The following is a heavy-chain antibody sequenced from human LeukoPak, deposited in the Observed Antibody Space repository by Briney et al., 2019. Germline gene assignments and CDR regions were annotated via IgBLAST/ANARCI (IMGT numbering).Heavy chain of an antibody. J-gene: IGHJ3*02. V-gene: IGHV4-34*01. CDR2: IYHSGST. CDR1: GGSFSGYY. CDR3: ARDTRDAFDI. Sequence: PSETLSLTCAVYGGSFSGYYWSWIRQPPGKGLEWIGEIYHSGSTNYNPSLKSRVTISVDTSKNQLSLKLRSVTAADTAVYYCARDTRDAFDIWGQGTMVTVSS.